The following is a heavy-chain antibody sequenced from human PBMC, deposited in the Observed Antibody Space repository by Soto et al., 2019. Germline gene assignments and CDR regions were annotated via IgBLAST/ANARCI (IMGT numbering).Heavy chain of an antibody. CDR2: IIPIFGTA. D-gene: IGHD5-12*01. J-gene: IGHJ2*01. CDR3: ARGNHRWLQLGYFDL. V-gene: IGHV1-69*12. Sequence: QVQLVQSGAEVKKPGSSVTVSCKASGGTFSSYTISWVRQAPGQGLEWMGGIIPIFGTANYAQKFQGRVTITADESTXTAYTELSSLRSEDTAVYYCARGNHRWLQLGYFDLWGRGTLVTVSS. CDR1: GGTFSSYT.